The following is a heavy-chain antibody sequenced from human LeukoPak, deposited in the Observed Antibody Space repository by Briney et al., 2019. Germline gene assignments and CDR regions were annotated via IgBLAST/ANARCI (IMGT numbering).Heavy chain of an antibody. CDR2: IYYSGST. J-gene: IGHJ6*02. V-gene: IGHV4-59*01. Sequence: KPSETLSLTCTVSGGSISSYYWSWIRQPPGKGLEWIGYIYYSGSTNYNPSLKSRVTISVDTSKNQFSLKLSSVTAADTAVYYCARTKGHGSSWYYGMDVWGQGTTVTVSS. CDR1: GGSISSYY. CDR3: ARTKGHGSSWYYGMDV. D-gene: IGHD6-13*01.